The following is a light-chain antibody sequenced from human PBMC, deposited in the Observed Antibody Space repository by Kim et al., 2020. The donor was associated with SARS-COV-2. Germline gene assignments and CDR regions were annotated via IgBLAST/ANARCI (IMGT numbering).Light chain of an antibody. CDR3: QQYNSYLYT. Sequence: DIQMTQSPSTLSASVGDRVTITCRASQSISSWLAWYQQKPGKDPKLLIYDASSLESGVPSRFSGSGSGTEFTLTISSLQPDDFATYYCQQYNSYLYTFGQGTKLEI. CDR2: DAS. V-gene: IGKV1-5*01. CDR1: QSISSW. J-gene: IGKJ2*01.